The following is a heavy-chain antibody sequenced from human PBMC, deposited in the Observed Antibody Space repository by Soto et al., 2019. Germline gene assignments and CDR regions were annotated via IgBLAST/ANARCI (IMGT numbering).Heavy chain of an antibody. CDR1: GFTFSSHW. J-gene: IGHJ3*02. CDR2: IYSDRSIT. CDR3: ARGMAAIPRSTIDM. D-gene: IGHD6-13*01. V-gene: IGHV3-74*01. Sequence: GGSLRLSCAASGFTFSSHWMHWVRQGPGRGLVWVSRIYSDRSITHYADAVKGRFTISRDNAKNTLYLQLNSLRAEDTAVYYCARGMAAIPRSTIDMWGQGTMVTVSS.